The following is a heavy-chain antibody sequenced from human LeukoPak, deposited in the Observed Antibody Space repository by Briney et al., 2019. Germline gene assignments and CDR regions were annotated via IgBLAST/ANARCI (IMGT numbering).Heavy chain of an antibody. J-gene: IGHJ4*02. D-gene: IGHD1-26*01. V-gene: IGHV4-39*01. CDR1: GGSIRRGSYY. Sequence: SETLALTFTVPGGSIRRGSYYWGWIRQPPGKGLEWIGSIYYSGSTYYNPSLKSRVTISADTSKNQFSLKLTSVTAADTAVYFCARMGDTPPPSFDYWGQGTLVTVSS. CDR2: IYYSGST. CDR3: ARMGDTPPPSFDY.